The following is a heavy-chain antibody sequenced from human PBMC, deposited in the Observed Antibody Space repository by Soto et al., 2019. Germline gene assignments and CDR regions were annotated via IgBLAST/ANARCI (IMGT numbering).Heavy chain of an antibody. CDR2: IYHSGST. J-gene: IGHJ4*02. V-gene: IGHV4-30-2*01. CDR1: GGSISSGGYP. CDR3: ARVPLY. Sequence: SETLSLTCAVSGGSISSGGYPWSWIRQPPGKGLEWIGYIYHSGSTYYNPSPKSRVTISVDRSKNQFSLKLSSVTAADTAVYYCARVPLYWGQGTLVTVSS.